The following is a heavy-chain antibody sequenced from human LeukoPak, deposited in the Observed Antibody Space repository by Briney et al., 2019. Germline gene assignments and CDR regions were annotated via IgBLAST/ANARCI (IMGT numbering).Heavy chain of an antibody. Sequence: EASVKVSCKASGYTFTSYYMHWVRQAPGQGLEWVGIINPSGDPTTYAQKFQGRVTMTSDMSTSTVYMELSSLRSEDTAVYYCARSSGYYSSLLYMHVWGKGTTVTVSS. J-gene: IGHJ6*03. CDR3: ARSSGYYSSLLYMHV. CDR2: INPSGDPT. D-gene: IGHD3-22*01. V-gene: IGHV1-46*01. CDR1: GYTFTSYY.